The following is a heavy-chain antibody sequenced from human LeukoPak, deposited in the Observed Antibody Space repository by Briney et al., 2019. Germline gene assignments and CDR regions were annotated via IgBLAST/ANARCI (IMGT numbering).Heavy chain of an antibody. CDR3: TPVTYGDYVFDY. Sequence: ASVKVSCKVSGYTLTELSMHWVGQAPGKGLEWMGGFDPQDGETIYAQKFQGRVTMTEDTSTDTAYMELSSPRSADTAVYYCTPVTYGDYVFDYWGQGTLVTVSS. D-gene: IGHD4-17*01. V-gene: IGHV1-24*01. CDR2: FDPQDGET. CDR1: GYTLTELS. J-gene: IGHJ4*02.